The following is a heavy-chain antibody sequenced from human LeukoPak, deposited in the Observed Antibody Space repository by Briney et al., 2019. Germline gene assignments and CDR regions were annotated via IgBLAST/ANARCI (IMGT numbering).Heavy chain of an antibody. CDR3: AKGPNFGSWRAVHY. CDR2: ISGDGVT. J-gene: IGHJ4*02. CDR1: EFSFITYD. D-gene: IGHD3-10*01. Sequence: GGSLTLSCAASEFSFITYDLSWVRQTLDKGLEWVSTISGDGVTFYADSVKGRFTISRDKSKNTLYLQMNSLRTDDTAIYYCAKGPNFGSWRAVHYWGQGSLVTVSS. V-gene: IGHV3-23*01.